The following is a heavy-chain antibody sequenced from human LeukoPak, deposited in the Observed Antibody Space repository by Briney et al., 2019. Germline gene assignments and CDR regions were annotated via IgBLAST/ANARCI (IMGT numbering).Heavy chain of an antibody. CDR1: GGSISSSSYY. D-gene: IGHD6-19*01. CDR3: ARHERSSGWGTFDY. J-gene: IGHJ4*02. Sequence: KTSETLSLTCTVSGGSISSSSYYWGWIRQPPGKGLEWIGIIYYSGSTYYNPSLKSRVTISVDTSKNQFSLKLSSVTAADTAVYYCARHERSSGWGTFDYWGQGTQVTVSS. CDR2: IYYSGST. V-gene: IGHV4-39*01.